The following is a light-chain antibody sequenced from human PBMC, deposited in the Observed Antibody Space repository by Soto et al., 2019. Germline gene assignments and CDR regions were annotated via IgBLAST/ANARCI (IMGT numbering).Light chain of an antibody. J-gene: IGKJ5*01. CDR3: QPYCSSIP. Sequence: EIGSSLSPPNLSVSDEERATLSCRASQSVPRSYLAWYQQKPGQAPRLLIYGTSSRATGIPDRFSGSGSGTDFTLTISRLEPEDFAVFYCQPYCSSIPFGPVTLLAI. CDR1: QSVPRSY. V-gene: IGKV3-20*01. CDR2: GTS.